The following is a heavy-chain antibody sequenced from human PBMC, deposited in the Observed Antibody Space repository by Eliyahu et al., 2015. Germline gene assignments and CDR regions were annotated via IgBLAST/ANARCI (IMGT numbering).Heavy chain of an antibody. CDR3: ARGLSGGYLNYYSYMDV. CDR2: INHSGST. CDR1: GXSFSGFY. D-gene: IGHD2-15*01. Sequence: QVQLQQWGAGLLKPSETLSLTCAVYGXSFSGFYWTWIRQSPGKGLEWIGEINHSGSTSYNPSLKSRVSISVDTSKNQFSLKVRSVTAADTAVYYCARGLSGGYLNYYSYMDVWGKGTMVTVSS. V-gene: IGHV4-34*01. J-gene: IGHJ6*03.